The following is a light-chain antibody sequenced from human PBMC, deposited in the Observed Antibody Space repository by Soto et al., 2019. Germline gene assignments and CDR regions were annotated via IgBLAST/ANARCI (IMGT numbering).Light chain of an antibody. J-gene: IGKJ1*01. CDR1: QSVGDTF. CDR3: GQSVSSPPRT. V-gene: IGKV3-20*01. Sequence: EIVLTQSPGTLSLSPGEKATLSCRASQSVGDTFLSWYQQKPGLAPRLLIYGVSNRATGIPDRFSGSGSGTDFILTISRLEPEDFALYYCGQSVSSPPRTFGQGTKVDIK. CDR2: GVS.